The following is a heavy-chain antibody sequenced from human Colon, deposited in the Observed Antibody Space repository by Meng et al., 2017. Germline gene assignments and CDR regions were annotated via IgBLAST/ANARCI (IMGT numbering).Heavy chain of an antibody. CDR2: ITHRGSS. Sequence: QAQSRAPGPAFVNTSASLSLTCAVSGDSIPHHNWWAWVRQPPGRGLEWIEEITHRGSSAYNPSLKSRVSMSIDKSKNQFSLKLTSVTAADTAVYHCLRGSGGSVWGQGTLVTVSS. CDR3: LRGSGGSV. J-gene: IGHJ1*01. V-gene: IGHV4-4*02. CDR1: GDSIPHHNW. D-gene: IGHD3-10*01.